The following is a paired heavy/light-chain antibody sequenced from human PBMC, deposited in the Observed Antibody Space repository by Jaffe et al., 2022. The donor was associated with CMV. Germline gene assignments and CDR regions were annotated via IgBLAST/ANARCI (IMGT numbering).Heavy chain of an antibody. CDR1: GGSMSGYY. CDR2: IYYSGST. D-gene: IGHD5-12*01. V-gene: IGHV4-59*01. J-gene: IGHJ6*03. CDR3: AGRTLATEVYYQYYYIGV. Sequence: QVQLQESGPGLVKPSETLSLTCSVSGGSMSGYYWHWIRQSPEKGLEWIGYIYYSGSTNYNPSLESRVTISIDTSKNQFSLNLRSVTAADTAVYYCAGRTLATEVYYQYYYIGVWGKGTTVTVSS.
Light chain of an antibody. CDR1: QSILYSSNNKNY. J-gene: IGKJ4*01. CDR3: QQYYTMVT. CDR2: WAS. V-gene: IGKV4-1*01. Sequence: DIVMTQSPDSLAVSLGERATIHCKSSQSILYSSNNKNYLAWYQQKPGQPPKLLIYWASTRESGVPDRFSGSGSGTDFTLAISSLQAEDVAVYYCQQYYTMVTFGGGTKVEIK.